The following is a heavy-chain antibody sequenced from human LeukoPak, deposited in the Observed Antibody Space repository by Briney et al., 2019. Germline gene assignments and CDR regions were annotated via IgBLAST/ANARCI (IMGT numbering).Heavy chain of an antibody. CDR1: GFTFDDYG. V-gene: IGHV3-20*04. CDR3: ARGGPLHMITFGGVIGFYMDV. J-gene: IGHJ6*03. D-gene: IGHD3-16*01. CDR2: INWNGGST. Sequence: GGSLRLSCAASGFTFDDYGMSWVRQAPGKGLEWVSGINWNGGSTGYADSVKGRFTISRDNAKNSLYLQMNSLRAEDTALYYCARGGPLHMITFGGVIGFYMDVWGKGTTVTVSS.